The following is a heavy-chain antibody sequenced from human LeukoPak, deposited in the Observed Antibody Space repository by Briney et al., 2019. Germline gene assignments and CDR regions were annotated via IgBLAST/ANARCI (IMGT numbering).Heavy chain of an antibody. Sequence: GGSLRLSCAASGFTFSSYGMHWVRQAPGKGLEWVAVMWYDGSNKYYADSVKGRFTISRDNSKNTLYLQMNSLRAEDTAVYYCASLNWFDPWGQGTLVTVSS. CDR1: GFTFSSYG. CDR3: ASLNWFDP. CDR2: MWYDGSNK. V-gene: IGHV3-33*01. J-gene: IGHJ5*02.